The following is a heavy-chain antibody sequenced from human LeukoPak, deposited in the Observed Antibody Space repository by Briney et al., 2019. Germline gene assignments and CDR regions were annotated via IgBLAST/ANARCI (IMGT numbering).Heavy chain of an antibody. D-gene: IGHD7-27*01. CDR2: ISSSSGTI. Sequence: AGGSLRLSCAASGFSFSTYSMNWFRQAPGKGLEWVSYISSSSGTIYYADSVKGRFTISRDNAKNSLYLQMDRLRDEDTAVYYCATDLRGNWGGGDYWGQGTLVTVSS. J-gene: IGHJ4*02. CDR3: ATDLRGNWGGGDY. CDR1: GFSFSTYS. V-gene: IGHV3-48*02.